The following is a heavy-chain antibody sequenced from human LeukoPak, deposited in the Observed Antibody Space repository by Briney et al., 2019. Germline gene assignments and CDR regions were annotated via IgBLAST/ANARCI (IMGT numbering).Heavy chain of an antibody. CDR1: GGSISSSSYC. Sequence: SETLSLTCTVSGGSISSSSYCWGWIRQPPGKGLEWIGTICYSGSTFYNPSLKSRVTIPVDTSKKDFSLKLSSVTAADTAIYYCARGRQLWADDAFDIWGRGTMVTVSS. D-gene: IGHD5-18*01. CDR2: ICYSGST. J-gene: IGHJ3*02. CDR3: ARGRQLWADDAFDI. V-gene: IGHV4-39*07.